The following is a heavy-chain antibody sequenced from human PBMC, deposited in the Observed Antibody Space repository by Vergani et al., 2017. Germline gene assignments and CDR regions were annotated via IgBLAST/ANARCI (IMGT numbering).Heavy chain of an antibody. Sequence: VLLQEPGPGLVKPSETLSLKCSVSGASIDSLYWSWLRQSPGKGLEWTGYVFRYGNVNYNPSFNFRAAIDTSNNQLSLRLSSVTAADTAVYYCARDFGGEWYFDLWGRGTFVTVSS. CDR1: GASIDSLY. CDR2: VFRYGNV. V-gene: IGHV4-59*11. D-gene: IGHD2-15*01. CDR3: ARDFGGEWYFDL. J-gene: IGHJ2*01.